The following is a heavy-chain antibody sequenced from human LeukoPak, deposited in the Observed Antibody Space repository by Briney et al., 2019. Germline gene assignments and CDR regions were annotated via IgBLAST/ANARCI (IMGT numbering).Heavy chain of an antibody. CDR1: GGSISSYY. Sequence: PSETLSLTCTVSGGSISSYYWSWIRQPPGKGLEWIGYIYYSGSTNYNPSLKSRVTLSVDTSKNQFSLKLSSVTAADTAVYYCARAGYDYGQTTYDYWGQGTLVTVSS. CDR2: IYYSGST. J-gene: IGHJ4*02. CDR3: ARAGYDYGQTTYDY. D-gene: IGHD4-17*01. V-gene: IGHV4-59*01.